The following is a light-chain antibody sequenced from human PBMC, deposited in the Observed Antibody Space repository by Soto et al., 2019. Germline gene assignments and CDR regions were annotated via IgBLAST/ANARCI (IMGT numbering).Light chain of an antibody. CDR3: NSYTSASFYV. J-gene: IGLJ1*01. CDR1: TSDIAGYNY. Sequence: QSALAQPASVSGSPGQSITISCTGTTSDIAGYNYVSWYQQHPGKAPKLLIYEVTSRASGVSHRFSGSKSGNTASLTISGLQAEDEAEYYCNSYTSASFYVLGTGTKVTVL. CDR2: EVT. V-gene: IGLV2-14*01.